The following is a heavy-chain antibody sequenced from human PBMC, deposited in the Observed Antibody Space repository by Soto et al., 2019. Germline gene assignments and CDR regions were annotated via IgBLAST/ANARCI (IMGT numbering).Heavy chain of an antibody. V-gene: IGHV3-72*01. D-gene: IGHD2-21*01. J-gene: IGHJ3*02. CDR2: STNRATSHAT. CDR3: ARGFHSFDI. CDR1: GFTFSDHY. Sequence: EVRLVESGGGLVQPGGSLTLSCAVAGFTFSDHYMDWVRQAPGKGLEWVGRSTNRATSHATLYAASVRGRFTISRDDTKNSLYLQMNSLKIEDTAVYYCARGFHSFDIWGQGTMVTVSS.